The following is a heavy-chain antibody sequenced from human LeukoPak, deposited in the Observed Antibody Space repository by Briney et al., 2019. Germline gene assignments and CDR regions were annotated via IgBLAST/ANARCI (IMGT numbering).Heavy chain of an antibody. V-gene: IGHV4-61*02. D-gene: IGHD1-20*01. CDR3: ARGITGPPVV. CDR2: IYTSGST. CDR1: GGSISSGSYY. Sequence: SQTLSLTCTVSGGSISSGSYYWSWIRQPAGKGLEWIGRIYTSGSTNYNPSLKSRVTISVDTSKNQFSLKLSSVTAADTAVYYCARGITGPPVVWGQGTLVTVSS. J-gene: IGHJ4*02.